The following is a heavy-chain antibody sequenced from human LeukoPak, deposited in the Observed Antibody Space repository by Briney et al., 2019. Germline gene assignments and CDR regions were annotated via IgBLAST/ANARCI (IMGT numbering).Heavy chain of an antibody. J-gene: IGHJ4*02. V-gene: IGHV3-48*01. CDR1: GFTFNSFG. D-gene: IGHD3-9*01. CDR2: ITSSGSAM. Sequence: GGPLRLSCAASGFTFNSFGMIWVRQAPGKGLDWVSHITSSGSAMFYADSVKGRFTISRDNSKNTLYLQMNSLRAEDTAVYYCAKDDILTGYYNDYWGQGTLVTVSS. CDR3: AKDDILTGYYNDY.